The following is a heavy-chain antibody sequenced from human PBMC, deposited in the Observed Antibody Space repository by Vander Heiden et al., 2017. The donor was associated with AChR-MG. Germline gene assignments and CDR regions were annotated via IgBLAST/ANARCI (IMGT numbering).Heavy chain of an antibody. Sequence: QVQPVESGGGVVQPGRSLRLSCAASGFIFSSNGMHWVRQAPGKGLEWVANIWSDGSKKYYGDSVKGRFTISRDNSKNTVDLQMNSLRGDDTAVYYCARGSGSGIPFDYWGQGTLVTVSS. J-gene: IGHJ4*02. V-gene: IGHV3-33*01. CDR2: IWSDGSKK. D-gene: IGHD3-10*01. CDR1: GFIFSSNG. CDR3: ARGSGSGIPFDY.